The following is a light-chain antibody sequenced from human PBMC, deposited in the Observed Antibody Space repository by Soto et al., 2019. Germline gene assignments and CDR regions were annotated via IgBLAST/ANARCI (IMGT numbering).Light chain of an antibody. CDR1: QSIGSN. J-gene: IGKJ5*01. V-gene: IGKV3-20*01. CDR3: QQYGSSPP. CDR2: DAS. Sequence: TQSPATLSVSPWESVTLSCRASQSIGSNLAWYQQKPGQAPRLLIYDASNRATGIPARFSGSVSGTVFTLTITRLEPEDFAVYYCQQYGSSPPFGQGTRLEIK.